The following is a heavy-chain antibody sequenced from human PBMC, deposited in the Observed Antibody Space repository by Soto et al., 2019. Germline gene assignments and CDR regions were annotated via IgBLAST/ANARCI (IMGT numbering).Heavy chain of an antibody. Sequence: SETLPLTCTVSGGSISSYYWSWIRQPPGKGLEWIGYIYYSGSTNYNPSLKSRVTISVDTSKNQFSLKLSSVTAADTAVYYCVSSAYYDFWSGSPGDYYYYMDVWGKGTTVTVSS. V-gene: IGHV4-59*01. J-gene: IGHJ6*03. CDR1: GGSISSYY. D-gene: IGHD3-3*01. CDR3: VSSAYYDFWSGSPGDYYYYMDV. CDR2: IYYSGST.